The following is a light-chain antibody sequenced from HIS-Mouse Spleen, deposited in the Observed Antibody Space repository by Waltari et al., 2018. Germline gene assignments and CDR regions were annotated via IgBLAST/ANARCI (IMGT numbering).Light chain of an antibody. CDR1: SSAVGGYNY. CDR2: EVS. CDR3: SSYAGSNNYV. J-gene: IGLJ1*01. Sequence: QSALTQPPSASGSPGQSVPISCPGTSSAVGGYNYVSWYQQHPGKAPKLMIYEVSKRPSGVPDRFSGSKSGNTASLTVSGLQAEDEADYYCSSYAGSNNYVFGTGTKVTVL. V-gene: IGLV2-8*01.